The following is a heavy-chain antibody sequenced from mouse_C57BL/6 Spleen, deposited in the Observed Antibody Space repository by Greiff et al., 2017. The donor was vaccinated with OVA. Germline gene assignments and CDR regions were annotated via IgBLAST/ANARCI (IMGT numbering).Heavy chain of an antibody. CDR2: IHPNSGST. CDR3: ASIYYDFDY. V-gene: IGHV1-64*01. CDR1: GYTFTSYW. Sequence: VKLKQPGAELVKPGASVKLSCKASGYTFTSYWMHWVKQRPGQGLEWIGMIHPNSGSTNYNEKFKSKATLTVDKSSSTAYMQLSSLTSEDSAVYYCASIYYDFDYWGQGTTLTVSS. J-gene: IGHJ2*01. D-gene: IGHD2-4*01.